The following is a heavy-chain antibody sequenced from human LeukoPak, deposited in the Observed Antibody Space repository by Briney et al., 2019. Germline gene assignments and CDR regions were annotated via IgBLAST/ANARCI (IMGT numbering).Heavy chain of an antibody. J-gene: IGHJ5*02. D-gene: IGHD3-10*01. Sequence: ASVNVSCKASGFTLTNYDINWVRQAPGQGLEWMGWMNPINGNTGYARKFQGRVTMTRDTSISTAYIELRSLTSEDTAIYYCVRDGEGVAISVNFWFDPWGQGTLVTVSS. CDR1: GFTLTNYD. CDR3: VRDGEGVAISVNFWFDP. CDR2: MNPINGNT. V-gene: IGHV1-8*01.